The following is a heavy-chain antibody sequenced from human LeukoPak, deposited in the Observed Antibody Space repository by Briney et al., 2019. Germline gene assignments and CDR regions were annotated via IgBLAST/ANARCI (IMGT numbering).Heavy chain of an antibody. CDR2: IIGNGVST. J-gene: IGHJ5*02. Sequence: GGSLRLSCSASGFTFSTYPMHWVRHGPGEGLGYVSAIIGNGVSTYYAHSVKGRFIISRDNSKNTLDLQMRSLRTEDTAVYYCVKDLGSSWSNWFDLWGQGTLVTVSS. V-gene: IGHV3-64D*06. CDR3: VKDLGSSWSNWFDL. D-gene: IGHD6-13*01. CDR1: GFTFSTYP.